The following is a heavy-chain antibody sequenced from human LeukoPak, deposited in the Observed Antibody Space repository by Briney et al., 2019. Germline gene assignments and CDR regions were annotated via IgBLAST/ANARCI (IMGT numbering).Heavy chain of an antibody. Sequence: SGTLSLTCTVSGGSINSNTHYWGWIRQSPGKGLEWIGSIYYTGSTYYNPSLKSRVTVSVDTSKNQFSLKLTSVTAADTAMYYCARVPSSYSSGLDYWGQGTLVTVSS. CDR2: IYYTGST. CDR3: ARVPSSYSSGLDY. V-gene: IGHV4-39*07. J-gene: IGHJ4*02. D-gene: IGHD6-19*01. CDR1: GGSINSNTHY.